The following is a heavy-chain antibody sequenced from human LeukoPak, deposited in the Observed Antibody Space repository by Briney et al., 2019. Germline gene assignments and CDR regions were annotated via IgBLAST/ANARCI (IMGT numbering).Heavy chain of an antibody. CDR2: ISGSGGST. CDR1: GFTFSSYA. CDR3: AKRKYNSGGIFDS. Sequence: GGSLRLSCAASGFTFSSYAMSWVRQAPGKGLEWVSVISGSGGSTYYADSVEGRFTISRDNSKNTLSLQMNSLRAEDTAVYYCAKRKYNSGGIFDSWGQGTLVTVSS. D-gene: IGHD6-19*01. J-gene: IGHJ4*02. V-gene: IGHV3-23*01.